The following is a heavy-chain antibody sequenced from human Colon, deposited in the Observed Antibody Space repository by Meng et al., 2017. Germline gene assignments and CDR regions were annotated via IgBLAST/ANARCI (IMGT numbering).Heavy chain of an antibody. D-gene: IGHD3-10*01. CDR1: GFTLSSYA. J-gene: IGHJ4*02. CDR2: ISLTGGKT. V-gene: IGHV3-23*01. Sequence: GESLKISCAASGFTLSSYAMGWVRQAPGKGLEWISTISLTGGKTFQADSVKGRFTISRDNSKKTLYLQMNSLRAEDTAEYYCATHGGPWGQGTLVTVSS. CDR3: ATHGGP.